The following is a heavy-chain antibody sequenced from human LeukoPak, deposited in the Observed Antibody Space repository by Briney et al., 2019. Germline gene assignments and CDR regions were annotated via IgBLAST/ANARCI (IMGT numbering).Heavy chain of an antibody. Sequence: PGGPLRLSCAASGFTFRSYSMNWLRQAPGKGLEWVSYISSSSSTIYYADSVKGRFTISRDNAKNSLYLQMNSLRAEDTAVYYCARDEQRSLDYWGQGTLVTVSS. V-gene: IGHV3-48*01. CDR2: ISSSSSTI. J-gene: IGHJ4*02. D-gene: IGHD1/OR15-1a*01. CDR1: GFTFRSYS. CDR3: ARDEQRSLDY.